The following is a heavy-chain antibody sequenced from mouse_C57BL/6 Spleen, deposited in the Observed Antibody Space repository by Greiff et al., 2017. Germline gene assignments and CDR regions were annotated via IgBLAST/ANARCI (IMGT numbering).Heavy chain of an antibody. J-gene: IGHJ4*01. CDR2: IYPGDGDT. Sequence: QVQLQQSGPELVKPGASVKISCKASGYAFSSSWMNWVKQRPGKGLEWIGRIYPGDGDTNYNGKFKGKATLTADKSASPAYMQLSSLTSEDSAVYFCAAYYDYVYYAMDYWGQGTSGTVSS. V-gene: IGHV1-82*01. CDR3: AAYYDYVYYAMDY. CDR1: GYAFSSSW. D-gene: IGHD2-4*01.